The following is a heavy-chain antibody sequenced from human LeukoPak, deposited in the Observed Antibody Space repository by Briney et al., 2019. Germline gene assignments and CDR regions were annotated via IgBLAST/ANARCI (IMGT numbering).Heavy chain of an antibody. CDR1: GFTFSNYA. Sequence: GGSLRLSCEASGFTFSNYAMRWVRQAPGKGLEWVSAISGSGGSTYYADFVKGRFTISRDNSKNTLFVQMNSLRAEDTAIYYCAKAVSDWGGLDVWGRGTTVTVSS. D-gene: IGHD7-27*01. CDR2: ISGSGGST. CDR3: AKAVSDWGGLDV. V-gene: IGHV3-23*01. J-gene: IGHJ6*02.